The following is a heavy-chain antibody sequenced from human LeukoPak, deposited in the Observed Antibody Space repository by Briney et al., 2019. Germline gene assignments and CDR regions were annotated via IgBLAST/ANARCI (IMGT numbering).Heavy chain of an antibody. D-gene: IGHD5-18*01. CDR2: IIPIFGTA. Sequence: SVKASCKASGGTFRNYAINWGRQSPGQGLEWMGGIIPIFGTANYPQKFQGRVTITADESTSTAYMSRSSLRFEDTAIYYCARASSDDTALATPFAYWGQGTLVAVSS. V-gene: IGHV1-69*01. J-gene: IGHJ4*02. CDR3: ARASSDDTALATPFAY. CDR1: GGTFRNYA.